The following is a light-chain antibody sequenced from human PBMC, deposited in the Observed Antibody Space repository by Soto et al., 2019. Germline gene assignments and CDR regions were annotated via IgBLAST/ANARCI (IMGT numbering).Light chain of an antibody. CDR2: GSS. CDR1: QSVSNN. V-gene: IGKV3-15*01. Sequence: EIVMTQSPATLSVSPGERVTLSCRASQSVSNNLVWYQQKPGQAPRLLMYGSSIRATGIPARFSGSGSGTEFTLTISSLQSEDFAVYYCQHLVGSPWTFGQGTKVEIK. CDR3: QHLVGSPWT. J-gene: IGKJ1*01.